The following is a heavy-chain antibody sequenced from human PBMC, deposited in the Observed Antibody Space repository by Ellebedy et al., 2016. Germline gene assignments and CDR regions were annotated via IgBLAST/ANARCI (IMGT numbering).Heavy chain of an antibody. J-gene: IGHJ4*02. Sequence: GGSLRLXCAASEFTFSSYSMNWVRQAPGKGLEWVSSISSSSSYIYYADSVKGRFTISRDNAKNSLYLQMNSLRAEDTAVYYCARETGYYDSSGYYYTDYWGQGTLVTVSS. V-gene: IGHV3-21*01. CDR1: EFTFSSYS. CDR2: ISSSSSYI. D-gene: IGHD3-22*01. CDR3: ARETGYYDSSGYYYTDY.